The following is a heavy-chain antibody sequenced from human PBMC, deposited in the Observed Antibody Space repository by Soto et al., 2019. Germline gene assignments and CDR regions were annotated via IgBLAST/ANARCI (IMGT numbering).Heavy chain of an antibody. V-gene: IGHV4-59*12. J-gene: IGHJ6*02. Sequence: PSETLSLTCTVSGGSISSYYWSWIRQPPGKGLEWIGYIYYSGSTNYNPSLKSRVTISVDKSKNQFSLKLSSVTAADKAVYYCAGWIQLQQYYYYGMDVWGQGTTVTVSS. CDR1: GGSISSYY. D-gene: IGHD5-18*01. CDR3: AGWIQLQQYYYYGMDV. CDR2: IYYSGST.